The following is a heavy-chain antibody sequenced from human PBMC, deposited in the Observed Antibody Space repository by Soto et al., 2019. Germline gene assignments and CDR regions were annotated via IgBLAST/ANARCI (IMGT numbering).Heavy chain of an antibody. J-gene: IGHJ6*02. V-gene: IGHV3-30-3*01. CDR1: GFTFNKYA. CDR2: ISYAGNNK. Sequence: QVQLVESGGGVVQSGRSLRLSCAASGFTFNKYAMHWVRQAAGRGLQWVSVISYAGNNKYYADSVKGRFTISRDNSKDTMYLHKDRLRPEDTSVYYCARGEPNYSGLDVWGQGTTVTVSS. D-gene: IGHD1-26*01. CDR3: ARGEPNYSGLDV.